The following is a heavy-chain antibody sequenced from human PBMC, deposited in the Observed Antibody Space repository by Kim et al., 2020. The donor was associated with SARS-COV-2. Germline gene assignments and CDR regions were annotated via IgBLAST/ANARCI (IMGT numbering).Heavy chain of an antibody. D-gene: IGHD3-16*01. CDR2: ISYTGTT. CDR3: ARDNRALGESNFDS. CDR1: GGSISGYY. J-gene: IGHJ4*02. V-gene: IGHV4-59*01. Sequence: SETLSLTCTVSGGSISGYYWTWIRQPPGKGLEWIGYISYTGTTNYNSSLKSRATISVDTSKNQFSLKVTSVTPADTAVYYCARDNRALGESNFDSWGQGTLVTVSS.